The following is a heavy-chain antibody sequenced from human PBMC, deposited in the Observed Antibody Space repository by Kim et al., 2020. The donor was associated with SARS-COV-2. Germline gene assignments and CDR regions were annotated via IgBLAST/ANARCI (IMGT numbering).Heavy chain of an antibody. CDR3: AKGIYYGSGSAGGWYFDL. V-gene: IGHV3-9*01. J-gene: IGHJ2*01. D-gene: IGHD3-10*01. Sequence: KGRFTISRDNAKNSLYLQMNSLRAEDTALYYCAKGIYYGSGSAGGWYFDLWGRGTLVTVSS.